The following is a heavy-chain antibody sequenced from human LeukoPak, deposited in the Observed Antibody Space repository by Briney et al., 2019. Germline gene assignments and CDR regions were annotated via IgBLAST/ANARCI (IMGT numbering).Heavy chain of an antibody. J-gene: IGHJ6*02. Sequence: ASVKVSCKASGYTFTSYDINWVRQATGQGLEWMGIINPSGGSTSYAQKFQGRVTMTRDTSTSTIYMELSSLRSEDTAVYYCARMAVFGVATYGMDVWGQGTTVTVSS. V-gene: IGHV1-46*01. D-gene: IGHD3-3*01. CDR2: INPSGGST. CDR3: ARMAVFGVATYGMDV. CDR1: GYTFTSYD.